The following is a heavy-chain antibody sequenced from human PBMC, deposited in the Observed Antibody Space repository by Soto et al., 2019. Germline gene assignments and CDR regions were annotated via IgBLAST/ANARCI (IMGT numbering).Heavy chain of an antibody. D-gene: IGHD3-10*01. J-gene: IGHJ6*02. Sequence: ASETLSLTCTVSGGSVISGSYYFICIRQPPWNGLELIGYIYYSGSTNYNPSLKSRVTISVDTSKNQFSLKLSSVTAADTAVYYCARTRYGSGSYYPDYYYYYGMDVWGQGTTVTVSS. CDR2: IYYSGST. CDR1: GGSVISGSYY. CDR3: ARTRYGSGSYYPDYYYYYGMDV. V-gene: IGHV4-61*01.